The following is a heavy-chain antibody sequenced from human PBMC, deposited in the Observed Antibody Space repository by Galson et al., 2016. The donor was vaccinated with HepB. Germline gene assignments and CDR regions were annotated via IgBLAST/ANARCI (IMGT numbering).Heavy chain of an antibody. D-gene: IGHD5-24*01. CDR3: ARHEVATIDY. V-gene: IGHV5-51*01. J-gene: IGHJ4*01. CDR2: IYPIDSDT. CDR1: GYSFTSFW. Sequence: QSGAEVKKPGESLKISCKASGYSFTSFWIGWVRQMPGKGLEWLGIIYPIDSDTKYSPSFEGRVTISVDKSISTAYLQWSSLKASDSAMYYCARHEVATIDYWGHGTLVTVSS.